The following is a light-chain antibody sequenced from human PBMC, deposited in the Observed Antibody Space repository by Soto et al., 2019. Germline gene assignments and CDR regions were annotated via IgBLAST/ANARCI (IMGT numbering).Light chain of an antibody. V-gene: IGKV1-5*01. CDR1: QSVSNW. J-gene: IGKJ1*01. Sequence: DIQMTQSPSTLSASVGERVTITCRASQSVSNWLALYQQKPGKAPNLLIYDVSSLESGVPSRFSGSGSGTEFILTISSLQPDDFAPYYCQQYDSYSWTFGQGTKVEMK. CDR3: QQYDSYSWT. CDR2: DVS.